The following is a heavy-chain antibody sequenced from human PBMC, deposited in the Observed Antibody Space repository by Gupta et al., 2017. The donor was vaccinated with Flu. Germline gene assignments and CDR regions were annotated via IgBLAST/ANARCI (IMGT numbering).Heavy chain of an antibody. J-gene: IGHJ4*02. CDR3: SGWYNYFDY. CDR2: IWYDGRKK. CDR1: GFTFSSYG. Sequence: QVQLVESGGGVVQPGRSLRLSCAASGFTFSSYGMHWVRQAPGKGLEWVAVIWYDGRKKYYADSVKGRFTISRDNSKNTLYMKMNSLRAEDTAVYYCSGWYNYFDYWGQGTLVTVSS. V-gene: IGHV3-33*01. D-gene: IGHD6-19*01.